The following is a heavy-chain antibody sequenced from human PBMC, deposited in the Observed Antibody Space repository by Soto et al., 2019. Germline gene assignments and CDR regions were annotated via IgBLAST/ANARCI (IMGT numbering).Heavy chain of an antibody. CDR1: GFTFSSYS. V-gene: IGHV3-21*01. D-gene: IGHD2-15*01. CDR3: ARDEAPYCSGGSCYSSGWFDP. CDR2: ISSSSSYI. Sequence: GGSLRLSCAASGFTFSSYSMNWVRQAPGKGLEWVSSISSSSSYIYYADSVKGRFTISGDNAKNSLYLQMNSPRAEDTAVYYCARDEAPYCSGGSCYSSGWFDPWGQGTLVTVSS. J-gene: IGHJ5*02.